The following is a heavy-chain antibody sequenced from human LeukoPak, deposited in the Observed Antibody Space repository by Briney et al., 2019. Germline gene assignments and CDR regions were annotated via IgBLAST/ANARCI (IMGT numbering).Heavy chain of an antibody. CDR2: IYYSGST. CDR3: ARLARGYCSGGSCYPDY. Sequence: SESLSLTCTVSGGSISSYYWSWIRQPPGKGLEWIGYIYYSGSTNYNPSLKSRVTISVDTSKNQFSLKLSSVTAADTAVYYCARLARGYCSGGSCYPDYWGQGTLVTVSS. D-gene: IGHD2-15*01. CDR1: GGSISSYY. V-gene: IGHV4-59*08. J-gene: IGHJ4*02.